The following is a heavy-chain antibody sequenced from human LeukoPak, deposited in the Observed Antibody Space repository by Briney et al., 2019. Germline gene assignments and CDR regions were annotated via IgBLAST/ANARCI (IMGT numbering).Heavy chain of an antibody. CDR1: GYTFPSYF. J-gene: IGHJ4*02. CDR2: IYPTGGST. V-gene: IGHV1-46*01. CDR3: ARTAARRFDY. D-gene: IGHD6-6*01. Sequence: ASVKVSCKASGYTFPSYFMHWVRQAPGEVLEWTGIIYPTGGSTTYAQKFQGRVTMTRDTSTSTVYMELSSLRSDDTAVYYCARTAARRFDYWGQGTLVTVSS.